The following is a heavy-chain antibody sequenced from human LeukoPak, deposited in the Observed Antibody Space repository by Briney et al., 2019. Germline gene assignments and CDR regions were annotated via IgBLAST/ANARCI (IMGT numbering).Heavy chain of an antibody. J-gene: IGHJ4*02. CDR1: GGSISSSTYY. D-gene: IGHD3-10*01. CDR2: IYYSGSTYSGST. V-gene: IGHV4-39*01. CDR3: ARGLGVTAFDY. Sequence: SETLSLTCTVSGGSISSSTYYWVWIRQPPGKGLEWIGTIYYSGSTYSGSTYYNPSLESRVTISVDTSKKQFSLRVSSVTAADTAVYYCARGLGVTAFDYWGQGTLVTVSS.